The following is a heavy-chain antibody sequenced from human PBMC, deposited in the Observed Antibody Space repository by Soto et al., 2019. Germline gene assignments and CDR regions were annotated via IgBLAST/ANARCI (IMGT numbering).Heavy chain of an antibody. CDR3: AKSGYSISWYYYYYYVMDV. Sequence: QVQLVQSGAEVKKPGASVKVSCKASGYTFTSYDINWVRQSTGQGLEWMEWMNPNSGNTGYEQKFQLRVTMTMNTSISTVYMEASSLRSEVTAGYYCAKSGYSISWYYYYYYVMDVWGQGTTVTVSS. CDR1: GYTFTSYD. CDR2: MNPNSGNT. V-gene: IGHV1-8*01. D-gene: IGHD6-13*01. J-gene: IGHJ6*02.